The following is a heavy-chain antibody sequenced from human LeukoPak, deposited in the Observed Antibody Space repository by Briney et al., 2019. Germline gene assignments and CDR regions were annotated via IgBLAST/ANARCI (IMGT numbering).Heavy chain of an antibody. J-gene: IGHJ4*02. D-gene: IGHD4-11*01. CDR1: GFTFSNYW. V-gene: IGHV3-7*01. CDR2: IKKDGTEK. CDR3: ARHNYVFDY. Sequence: GGSLRLSCAASGFTFSNYWMTWVRQAPGKGLEWVANIKKDGTEKYYVDSVRGRFTISRDNAKNSLYLQMNSLRVEDTAVYYCARHNYVFDYWGQGTLVTVSS.